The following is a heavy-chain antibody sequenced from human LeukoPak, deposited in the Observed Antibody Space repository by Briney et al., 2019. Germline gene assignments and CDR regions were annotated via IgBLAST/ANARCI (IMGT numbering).Heavy chain of an antibody. CDR3: ASKGAGYCRSTTCQGAFDI. Sequence: GSVKVSCKPSGYSFTAYYIHLVRQAPGQGLEWMGWINPNSGDTNYAQKFQDRVTMTWDTSVSTAYMELSSLTSDDTAVYYCASKGAGYCRSTTCQGAFDIWGQGSMVSVSS. CDR1: GYSFTAYY. D-gene: IGHD2-2*01. J-gene: IGHJ3*02. V-gene: IGHV1-2*02. CDR2: INPNSGDT.